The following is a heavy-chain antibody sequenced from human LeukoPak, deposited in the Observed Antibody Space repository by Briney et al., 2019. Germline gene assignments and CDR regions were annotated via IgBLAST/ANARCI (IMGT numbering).Heavy chain of an antibody. J-gene: IGHJ4*02. CDR3: TSRAPGHY. CDR2: ISSSSSYI. V-gene: IGHV3-21*01. Sequence: GGSLRLSCAASGFTFSSYSMNWVRQAPGRGLEWVSSISSSSSYIYYADSVKGRFSISRDNAKNSLYLQMNSLRAEDTAVYYCTSRAPGHYWGQGTLVTVSS. CDR1: GFTFSSYS.